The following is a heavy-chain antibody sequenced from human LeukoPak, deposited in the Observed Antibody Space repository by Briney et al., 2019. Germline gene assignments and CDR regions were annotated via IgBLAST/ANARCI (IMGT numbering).Heavy chain of an antibody. V-gene: IGHV4-39*01. CDR1: GGSISSSSYY. CDR2: IYYSGST. CDR3: ARREEEMASPGFDY. Sequence: KASETLSLTCTVSGGSISSSSYYWGWIRQPPGKGLEWTGSIYYSGSTYYNPSLKSRVTISVDTSKNQFSLKLSSVTAADTAVYYCARREEEMASPGFDYWGQGTLVTVSS. J-gene: IGHJ4*02. D-gene: IGHD5-24*01.